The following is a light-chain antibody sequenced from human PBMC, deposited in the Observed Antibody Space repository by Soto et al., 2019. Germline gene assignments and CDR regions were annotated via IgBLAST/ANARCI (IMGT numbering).Light chain of an antibody. V-gene: IGLV1-40*01. CDR2: TKS. Sequence: QSVLTQPPSVSGAPGQRITISCTGSSSNIGAGYDVHWYQQLPGTAPKLLMYTKSNRPSGVPDRFSSSKSGTSASLAITGLQAEDEADYYCQSYASSLSGSVFGGGTKLTVL. CDR1: SSNIGAGYD. J-gene: IGLJ2*01. CDR3: QSYASSLSGSV.